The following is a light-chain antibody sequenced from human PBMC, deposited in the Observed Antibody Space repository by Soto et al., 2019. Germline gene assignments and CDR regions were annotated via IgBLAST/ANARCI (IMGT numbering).Light chain of an antibody. V-gene: IGKV3-15*01. J-gene: IGKJ2*01. Sequence: EIVMTQSPATLSVSPGERATLSCRASQSVSRNLAWYQQKPGQAPRLLIYGASTRATGIPARFNASGSGTEFTLTISSLQSEDSAVYYCQQYNKWPRYTFGQGTKVEIK. CDR3: QQYNKWPRYT. CDR1: QSVSRN. CDR2: GAS.